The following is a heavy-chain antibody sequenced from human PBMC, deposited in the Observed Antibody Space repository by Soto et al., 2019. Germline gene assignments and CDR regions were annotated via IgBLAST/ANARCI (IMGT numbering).Heavy chain of an antibody. CDR2: INHSGST. CDR3: ARGGF. J-gene: IGHJ4*02. Sequence: QVQLQQWGAGLLKPSETLSLTCAVYGGSFGGYYWSWIRQPPGKGLEWIGEINHSGSTNYNPSLKSRVTISVDTSKNQFSLKLSSVTAADTAVYYCARGGFWGQGTLVTVSS. V-gene: IGHV4-34*01. CDR1: GGSFGGYY.